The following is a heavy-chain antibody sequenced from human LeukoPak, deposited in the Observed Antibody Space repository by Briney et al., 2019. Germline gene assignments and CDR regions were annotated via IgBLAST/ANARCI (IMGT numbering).Heavy chain of an antibody. CDR1: GSTFSDQY. J-gene: IGHJ3*02. D-gene: IGHD1-26*01. V-gene: IGHV3-72*01. CDR3: TRGYSGRSAYAFDI. Sequence: PGGSLGLSCAASGSTFSDQYMDWVRQAPGKGLQWVGRTGNKASRYTTEYAASVEGRFTIPRDDSKNSLYLQMNSLKTEDTALYYCTRGYSGRSAYAFDIWGQGTMVTVSS. CDR2: TGNKASRYTT.